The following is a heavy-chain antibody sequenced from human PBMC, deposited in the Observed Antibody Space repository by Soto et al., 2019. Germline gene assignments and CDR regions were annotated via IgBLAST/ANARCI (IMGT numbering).Heavy chain of an antibody. J-gene: IGHJ4*02. V-gene: IGHV3-9*01. CDR1: GFTFDDYA. CDR3: AKDFRGAGAGYFDY. CDR2: ISWNSGRI. D-gene: IGHD3-10*01. Sequence: EVQLVESGGGLVQPGRSLRLSCAASGFTFDDYAMHWVRQAPGKGLEWVSGISWNSGRIGYADSVKGRFTISRDNTKNSLYLQMNSLRAEDRALYYCAKDFRGAGAGYFDYWGQGTLVTVSS.